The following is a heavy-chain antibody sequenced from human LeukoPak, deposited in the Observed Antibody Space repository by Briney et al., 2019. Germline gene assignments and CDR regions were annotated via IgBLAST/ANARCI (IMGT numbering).Heavy chain of an antibody. CDR3: ARSAILTSYQWVPFDY. CDR1: GFTFSSYE. V-gene: IGHV3-48*03. J-gene: IGHJ4*02. D-gene: IGHD3-9*01. CDR2: ISSSGSTI. Sequence: GGSLRLSCAASGFTFSSYEMNWVRQAPGKGLEWVSYISSSGSTIYYADSVKGRFTISRDNAKNSLYLQMNSLRAEDTAVYYCARSAILTSYQWVPFDYWGQGTLVTVSS.